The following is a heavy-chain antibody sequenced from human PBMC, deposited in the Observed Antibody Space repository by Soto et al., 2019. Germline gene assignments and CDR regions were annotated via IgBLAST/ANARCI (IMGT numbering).Heavy chain of an antibody. CDR1: GYTFTGYY. J-gene: IGHJ6*02. CDR3: ARGVGAPNAKYYYYGMDV. CDR2: INPNSGGT. Sequence: VASVKVSCKASGYTFTGYYMHWVRQAPGQGLEWMGWINPNSGGTNYAQKFQGRVTMTRDTSISTAYMELSRLRSDDTAVYYCARGVGAPNAKYYYYGMDVWGQGTTVTVSS. V-gene: IGHV1-2*02. D-gene: IGHD1-26*01.